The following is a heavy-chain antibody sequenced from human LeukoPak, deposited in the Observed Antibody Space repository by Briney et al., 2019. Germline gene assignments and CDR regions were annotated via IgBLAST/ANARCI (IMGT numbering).Heavy chain of an antibody. CDR3: ARLLAYDSGAEAFDY. Sequence: GGSLRLSCAASGFSFSSYGMTWIRQAPERGLEWVANIKEDGTEKYYVDSVKGRFTISRDNARSSLYLQMNSLRAGDTAVYYCARLLAYDSGAEAFDYWGQGTLVTVSS. V-gene: IGHV3-7*01. CDR1: GFSFSSYG. CDR2: IKEDGTEK. J-gene: IGHJ4*02. D-gene: IGHD3-10*01.